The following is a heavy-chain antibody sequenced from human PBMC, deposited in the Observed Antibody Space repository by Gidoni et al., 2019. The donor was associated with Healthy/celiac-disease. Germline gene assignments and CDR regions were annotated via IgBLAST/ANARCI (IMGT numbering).Heavy chain of an antibody. D-gene: IGHD3-10*01. V-gene: IGHV3-30*18. CDR3: AKDVNYPLEPMVRARLPDY. CDR1: GVSFSSYG. CDR2: ISYDGSNK. Sequence: QVQLVESGGGVVQPGRSLRLSCAASGVSFSSYGMHWVRQAPGTGLGWVAVISYDGSNKYYADSVKGRFTISRDNSKNTLYLQMNSLRAEDTAVYYCAKDVNYPLEPMVRARLPDYWGQGTLVTVSS. J-gene: IGHJ4*02.